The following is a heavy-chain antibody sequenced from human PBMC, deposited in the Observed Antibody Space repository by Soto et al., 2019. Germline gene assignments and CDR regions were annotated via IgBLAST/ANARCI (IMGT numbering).Heavy chain of an antibody. J-gene: IGHJ4*02. D-gene: IGHD2-15*01. Sequence: SETLSLTCTVSGGSISIYYWSWIRQPPGKGLEWIGNIYYSGSTNYNPSLKSRVAISVDASRHQFSLKLTSVTAADTAMYYCASLYCSGDSCYWDYWGQGTLVTVPQ. CDR3: ASLYCSGDSCYWDY. CDR1: GGSISIYY. V-gene: IGHV4-59*01. CDR2: IYYSGST.